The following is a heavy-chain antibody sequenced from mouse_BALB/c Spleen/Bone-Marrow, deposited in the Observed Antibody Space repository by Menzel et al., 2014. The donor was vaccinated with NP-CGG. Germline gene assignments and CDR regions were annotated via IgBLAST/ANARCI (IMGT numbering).Heavy chain of an antibody. CDR2: LNPGSGGT. D-gene: IGHD2-1*01. V-gene: IGHV1-54*01. Sequence: VKLMESGAELVRPGTSVNVSCKASGYALTNYLIERVKQRPGQGLEWIGVLNPGSGGTNYNEKFKGKATLTADKSSSTAYMQLSSLTSDDSAVYFCARRIYYAMGYWGQGTTLTVSS. CDR3: ARRIYYAMGY. J-gene: IGHJ2*01. CDR1: GYALTNYL.